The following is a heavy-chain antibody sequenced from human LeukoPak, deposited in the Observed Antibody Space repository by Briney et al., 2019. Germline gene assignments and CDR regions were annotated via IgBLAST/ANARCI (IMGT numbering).Heavy chain of an antibody. Sequence: PSETLSLTCAVYGGSFSGYYWSWIRQPPGKGLEWIGEINHSGSTNYNPSLKSRVTISVDTSKNQFSLKLSSVTAADTAVYYCAREALKSSAGRGQGTLVTVSS. J-gene: IGHJ4*02. CDR2: INHSGST. D-gene: IGHD2-15*01. CDR1: GGSFSGYY. CDR3: AREALKSSAG. V-gene: IGHV4-34*01.